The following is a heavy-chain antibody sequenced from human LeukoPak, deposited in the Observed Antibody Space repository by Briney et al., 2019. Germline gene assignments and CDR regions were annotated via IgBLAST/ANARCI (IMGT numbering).Heavy chain of an antibody. CDR3: ARGGGFSMVRGVISHNWFDP. D-gene: IGHD3-10*01. Sequence: ASETLSLTCAVSGGSISSGGYSWSWIRQPPGKGLEWIGYIYHSGSTYYNPSLKSRVTISVDRSKNQFSLKLSSVTAADTAVYYCARGGGFSMVRGVISHNWFDPWGQGTLVTVSS. V-gene: IGHV4-30-2*01. CDR2: IYHSGST. J-gene: IGHJ5*02. CDR1: GGSISSGGYS.